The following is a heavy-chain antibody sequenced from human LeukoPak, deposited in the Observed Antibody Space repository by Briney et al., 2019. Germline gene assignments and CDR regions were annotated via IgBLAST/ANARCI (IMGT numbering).Heavy chain of an antibody. V-gene: IGHV3-23*01. CDR1: GFTFSSYA. Sequence: PGGSLRLSCAASGFTFSSYAMTWVRQAPGKGLEWVSGISGSAGSTYYADSVKGRFTISRDNSRNTLYLQVSSLRAEDTAVYYCAKAPSRAGNGWYQIDYWGRGTLVTVSS. CDR2: ISGSAGST. J-gene: IGHJ4*02. D-gene: IGHD6-19*01. CDR3: AKAPSRAGNGWYQIDY.